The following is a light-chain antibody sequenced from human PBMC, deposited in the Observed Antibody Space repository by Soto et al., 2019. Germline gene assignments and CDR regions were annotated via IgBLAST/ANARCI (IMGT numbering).Light chain of an antibody. Sequence: IVMTKNTTNLSVSSGERATLSFRASQSVSSNLAWYQQKPGQAPRLLIYGASTRATGIPARFSGSGSGTEFTLTISSLQSEDFAVYYCQQYNNWPPITFGQGTRLEI. V-gene: IGKV3-15*01. J-gene: IGKJ5*01. CDR3: QQYNNWPPIT. CDR2: GAS. CDR1: QSVSSN.